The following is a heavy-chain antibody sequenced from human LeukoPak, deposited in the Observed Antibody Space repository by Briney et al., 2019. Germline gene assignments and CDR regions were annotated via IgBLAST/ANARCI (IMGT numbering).Heavy chain of an antibody. CDR3: ARKPYSGYDVDY. V-gene: IGHV1-18*01. J-gene: IGHJ4*02. D-gene: IGHD5-12*01. CDR1: GYTFTSYG. CDR2: ISAYNGNT. Sequence: ASVKVSCKASGYTFTSYGISWVQQAPGQGLEWMGWISAYNGNTNYAQKLQGRVTMTTDTSTSTAYMELRSLRSDDTAVYYCARKPYSGYDVDYWGQGTLVTVSS.